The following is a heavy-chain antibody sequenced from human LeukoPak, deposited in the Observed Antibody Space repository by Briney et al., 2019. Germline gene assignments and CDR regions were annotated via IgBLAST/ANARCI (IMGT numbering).Heavy chain of an antibody. CDR3: ARDRPGSMDV. J-gene: IGHJ6*02. CDR1: AFTFSNYG. D-gene: IGHD5-12*01. Sequence: PGGSLRLSCAATAFTFSNYGMNWVRQAPGKGLGWVSYIGSSGSSISYADSVKGRFTISRDNAKKSLYLQMSSLRAEDTAVYYCARDRPGSMDVWGRGTTVTVSS. CDR2: IGSSGSSI. V-gene: IGHV3-48*01.